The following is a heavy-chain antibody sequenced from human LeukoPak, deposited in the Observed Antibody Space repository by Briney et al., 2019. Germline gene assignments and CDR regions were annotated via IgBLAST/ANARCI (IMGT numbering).Heavy chain of an antibody. V-gene: IGHV4-59*01. CDR2: IYYSGST. CDR1: GASIGNYY. J-gene: IGHJ6*02. CDR3: PREIVVPAAMSGLYYYYGMDV. D-gene: IGHD2-2*01. Sequence: SETLSLTCTVSGASIGNYYWSWIRQPAGKGLEWIGYIYYSGSTNYNPSLKSRVTISVDTSKKQFSLKLSSVTAADTAVYYCPREIVVPAAMSGLYYYYGMDVWGQGTTVTVSS.